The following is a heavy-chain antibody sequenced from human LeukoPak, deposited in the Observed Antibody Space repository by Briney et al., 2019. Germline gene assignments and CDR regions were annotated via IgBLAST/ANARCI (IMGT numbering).Heavy chain of an antibody. Sequence: SETLSLTCAVYGGSFSGYYWSWIRQPPGKGLEWIGEINHSGSTNYNPSLKSRVTISVDTSKNQFSLKLSSVTAADTAVYYCARGLAVVVVAATHFDYWGQGTLVTVSS. CDR3: ARGLAVVVVAATHFDY. J-gene: IGHJ4*02. CDR1: GGSFSGYY. V-gene: IGHV4-34*01. CDR2: INHSGST. D-gene: IGHD2-15*01.